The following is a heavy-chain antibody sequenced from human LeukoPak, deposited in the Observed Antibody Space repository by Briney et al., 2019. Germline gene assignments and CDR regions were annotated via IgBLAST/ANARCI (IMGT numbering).Heavy chain of an antibody. V-gene: IGHV1-69*13. D-gene: IGHD3-3*01. CDR1: GGTFSSYA. CDR2: IIPIFGTA. CDR3: VTGNDFWSGYYFVGFDY. Sequence: SVKVSCKASGGTFSSYAISWVRQAPGQGLEWMGGIIPIFGTANYAQKFQGRVTITADESTSAAYMELSSLRSEDTAVYYCVTGNDFWSGYYFVGFDYWGQGTLVTVSS. J-gene: IGHJ4*02.